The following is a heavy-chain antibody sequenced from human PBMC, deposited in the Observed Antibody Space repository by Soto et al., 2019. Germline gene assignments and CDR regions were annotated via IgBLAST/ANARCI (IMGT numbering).Heavy chain of an antibody. CDR3: AKDEYGSGRGAFDI. D-gene: IGHD3-10*01. V-gene: IGHV3-9*01. Sequence: GGSLRLSCAASGLTFDDYAMHWVRQAPGKGLEWVSGISWNSGSIGYADSVKGRFTISRDNAKNSLYLQMNSLRAEDTALYYCAKDEYGSGRGAFDIWGQGTMVTVSS. CDR2: ISWNSGSI. CDR1: GLTFDDYA. J-gene: IGHJ3*02.